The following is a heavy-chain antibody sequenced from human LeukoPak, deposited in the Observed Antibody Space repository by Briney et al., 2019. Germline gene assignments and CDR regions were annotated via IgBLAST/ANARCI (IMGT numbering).Heavy chain of an antibody. Sequence: GASVKVSCKASGGTFSSYAISWVRQAPGQGLEWMGGIIPIFGTANYAQKFQGRVTITADESTSTAYMELSSLRSEDTAVYYCARSADTGGYFREITLYYFDYWGQGALVTVSS. CDR3: ARSADTGGYFREITLYYFDY. J-gene: IGHJ4*02. CDR1: GGTFSSYA. CDR2: IIPIFGTA. D-gene: IGHD3-22*01. V-gene: IGHV1-69*01.